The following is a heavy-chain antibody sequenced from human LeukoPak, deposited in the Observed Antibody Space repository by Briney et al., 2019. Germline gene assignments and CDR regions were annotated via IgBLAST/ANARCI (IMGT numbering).Heavy chain of an antibody. CDR1: GFTFSSYW. D-gene: IGHD2-15*01. CDR3: ARIGGGSFPHYYYYMDV. V-gene: IGHV3-74*01. Sequence: GGSLRLSCAASGFTFSSYWMHWVRQGPGKGLVWVSRINTDGSSTSYADSVKGRFTISRDNAKNTLYLQMNSLRAEDTAVYYCARIGGGSFPHYYYYMDVWGKGTTVTVSS. J-gene: IGHJ6*03. CDR2: INTDGSST.